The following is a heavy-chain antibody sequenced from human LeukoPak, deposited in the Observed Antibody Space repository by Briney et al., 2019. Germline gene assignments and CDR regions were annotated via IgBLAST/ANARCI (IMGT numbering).Heavy chain of an antibody. Sequence: GGSLRLSCAASGFTVSSNYMSWVRQAPGKGLEWVSVIYSGGSTYYADSVKGRFTISRHNSENTLYLQMNSLRAEDTAVYYCAREVRFLNGMDVWGQGTTVTVSS. CDR1: GFTVSSNY. J-gene: IGHJ6*02. CDR3: AREVRFLNGMDV. CDR2: IYSGGST. V-gene: IGHV3-53*04. D-gene: IGHD3-3*01.